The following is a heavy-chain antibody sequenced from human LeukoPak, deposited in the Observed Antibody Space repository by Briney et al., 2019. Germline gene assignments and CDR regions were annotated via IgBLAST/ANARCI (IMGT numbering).Heavy chain of an antibody. J-gene: IGHJ4*02. Sequence: SGTLSLTCAVSGGSISSSNWWSWVRQPPGKGLEWIGEIYHSGSTNCNPSLKSRVTISVDTSKNQLSLKLSSMTAADTAVYYCARQWLVSPLFDYWGQGTLVTVSS. D-gene: IGHD6-19*01. CDR1: GGSISSSNW. V-gene: IGHV4-4*02. CDR3: ARQWLVSPLFDY. CDR2: IYHSGST.